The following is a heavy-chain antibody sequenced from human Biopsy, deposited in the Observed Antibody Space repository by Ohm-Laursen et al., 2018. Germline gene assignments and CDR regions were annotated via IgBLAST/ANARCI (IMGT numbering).Heavy chain of an antibody. D-gene: IGHD3-3*01. CDR3: VRGYSSSWSGYLDH. CDR1: GFTFGDHV. Sequence: SLRLSCAASGFTFGDHVMHWVRQAPGKGLEWVSAISWDGGSEGYADSVKGRFTISRDNAKNSLFLQMNSLTTEDTALYYCVRGYSSSWSGYLDHWGQGTLVTVSS. V-gene: IGHV3-9*01. CDR2: ISWDGGSE. J-gene: IGHJ4*02.